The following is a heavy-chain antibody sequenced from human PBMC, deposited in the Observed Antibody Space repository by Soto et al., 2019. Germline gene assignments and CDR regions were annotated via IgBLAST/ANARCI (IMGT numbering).Heavy chain of an antibody. CDR1: GGTFNSYA. CDR3: ARHDPTYCTNGVCYNYYYGMDV. CDR2: IIPIFGTA. V-gene: IGHV1-69*06. J-gene: IGHJ6*02. Sequence: QVQLVQSGAEVKKPGSSVKVSCKASGGTFNSYAISWVRQAPGQGLEWMGGIIPIFGTANYAQKFQGRVTITAEKSTRTAYMMLSSLRSEDTAVYYCARHDPTYCTNGVCYNYYYGMDVWGQGTTVTVSS. D-gene: IGHD2-8*01.